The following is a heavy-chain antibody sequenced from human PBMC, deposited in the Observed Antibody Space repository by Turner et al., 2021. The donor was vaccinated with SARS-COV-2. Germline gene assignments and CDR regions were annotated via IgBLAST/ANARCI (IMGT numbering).Heavy chain of an antibody. CDR2: MNPNSGNT. CDR1: GYTFTNYD. J-gene: IGHJ6*02. V-gene: IGHV1-8*01. D-gene: IGHD2-2*01. CDR3: ARLHGHCTSTSCYWDYYFGMDV. Sequence: QVPLVQSGAEVKKPGASVKVSCKASGYTFTNYDINWVRQATGQGLEWMGWMNPNSGNTGYAQKFPGRVTMTRDTSISTAYMELSSLRSEDTAVYYCARLHGHCTSTSCYWDYYFGMDVWGQGTTVTVSS.